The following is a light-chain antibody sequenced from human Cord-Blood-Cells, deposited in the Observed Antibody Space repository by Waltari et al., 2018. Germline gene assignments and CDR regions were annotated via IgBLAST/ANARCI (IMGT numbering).Light chain of an antibody. CDR2: CAS. Sequence: EIVMTQSPATLSVSPGERATISCRASQSVSSNLAWYQQKPGQAPRLLIYCASTRATSIPSRFSGSGSGTEFTLTISSLQSEDFAVYYCQQYNNWPRTFGQGTKVEIK. J-gene: IGKJ1*01. CDR1: QSVSSN. V-gene: IGKV3-15*01. CDR3: QQYNNWPRT.